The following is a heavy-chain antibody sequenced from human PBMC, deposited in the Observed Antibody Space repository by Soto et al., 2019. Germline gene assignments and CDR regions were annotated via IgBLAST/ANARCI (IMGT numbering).Heavy chain of an antibody. Sequence: PGGSLRLSCTASGFTFGDYAMSWFRQAPGKGLEWVGFIRSKAYGGTTEYAASVKGRFTISRDDSKSIAYLQMNSLKTEDTAVYYCTREADCSSTSCYRDYYYYGMDVWGQGTTVTVSS. D-gene: IGHD2-2*02. CDR2: IRSKAYGGTT. CDR3: TREADCSSTSCYRDYYYYGMDV. V-gene: IGHV3-49*03. J-gene: IGHJ6*02. CDR1: GFTFGDYA.